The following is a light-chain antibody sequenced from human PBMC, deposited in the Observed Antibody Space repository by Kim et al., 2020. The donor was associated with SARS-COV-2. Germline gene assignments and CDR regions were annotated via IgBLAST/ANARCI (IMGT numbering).Light chain of an antibody. CDR2: EDN. J-gene: IGLJ2*01. CDR1: SGSIASNY. V-gene: IGLV6-57*03. CDR3: QSYDSSIVV. Sequence: GKPVTISCTHSSGSIASNYVPWYQQRPGSAPTTVIYEDNQRPSGVPDRFSGSIDSSSNSASLTISGLKTEDEADYYCQSYDSSIVVFGGGTQLTVL.